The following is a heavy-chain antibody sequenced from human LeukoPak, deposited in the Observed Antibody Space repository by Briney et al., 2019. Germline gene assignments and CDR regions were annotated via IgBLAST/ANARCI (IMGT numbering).Heavy chain of an antibody. CDR1: GFRFDDYG. CDR3: ARSLVVGATYPYH. V-gene: IGHV3-20*04. CDR2: INWNGIST. J-gene: IGHJ5*02. Sequence: GGSLRLSCAASGFRFDDYGMTWVRQAPGKGLEWVSGINWNGISTGYADSVKGRFTISRDNSKNTLYLQMNSLRAEDTAVYYCARSLVVGATYPYHWGQGTLVTVSS. D-gene: IGHD1-26*01.